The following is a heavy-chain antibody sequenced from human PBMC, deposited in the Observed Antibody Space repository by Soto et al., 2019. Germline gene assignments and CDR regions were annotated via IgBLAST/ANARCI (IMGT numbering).Heavy chain of an antibody. V-gene: IGHV3-43*01. CDR3: LKDQPDNQGGNSYLGFLDY. CDR2: ISWDGGST. CDR1: GFTFDDYT. J-gene: IGHJ4*02. Sequence: GGSLRLSCAASGFTFDDYTMHWVRQAPGKGLEWVSLISWDGGSTYYADSVKGRFTISRDNSKNSLYLQMSSLRTEDTALYYCLKDQPDNQGGNSYLGFLDYWGQRT. D-gene: IGHD2-21*02.